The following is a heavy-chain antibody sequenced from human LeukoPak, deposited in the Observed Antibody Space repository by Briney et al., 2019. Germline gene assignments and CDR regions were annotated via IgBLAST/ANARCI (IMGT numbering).Heavy chain of an antibody. J-gene: IGHJ4*02. Sequence: SETLSLTCTVSGGSISSGDYYWSWIRQPPGKGLEWIGYIYYSGSTYYNPSLKSRVTISVDTSKNQFSLKLSSVTAADTAVYCCARERDSSSSGDFDYWGQGTLVTVSS. D-gene: IGHD6-6*01. CDR2: IYYSGST. V-gene: IGHV4-30-4*01. CDR3: ARERDSSSSGDFDY. CDR1: GGSISSGDYY.